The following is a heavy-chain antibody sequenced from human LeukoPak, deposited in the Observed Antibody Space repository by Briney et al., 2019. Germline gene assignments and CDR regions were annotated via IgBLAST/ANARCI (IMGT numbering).Heavy chain of an antibody. CDR2: IYTSGST. CDR3: AREVTYYDLWSGYWPSYYMDV. J-gene: IGHJ6*03. CDR1: GGSISSYY. D-gene: IGHD3-3*01. V-gene: IGHV4-4*07. Sequence: SETLSLTCTVSGGSISSYYWSWIRQPAGKGLEWIGRIYTSGSTNYNPSLKSRVTMSVDTSKNQFSLKLSSVTAADTAVYYCAREVTYYDLWSGYWPSYYMDVWGKGTTVTVSS.